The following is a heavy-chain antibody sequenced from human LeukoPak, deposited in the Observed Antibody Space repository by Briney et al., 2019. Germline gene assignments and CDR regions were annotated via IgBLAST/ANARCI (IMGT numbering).Heavy chain of an antibody. CDR3: ARFGRFCSGGSCYSHHYYGMDV. D-gene: IGHD2-15*01. CDR2: INPSGGST. J-gene: IGHJ6*02. V-gene: IGHV1-46*01. Sequence: ASVKVSCKVSGYTLTELSMHWVRQAPGQGLEWMGIINPSGGSTSYAQKFQGRVTMTRDTSTSTVYMELSSLRSEDTAVYYCARFGRFCSGGSCYSHHYYGMDVWGQGTTVTVSS. CDR1: GYTLTELS.